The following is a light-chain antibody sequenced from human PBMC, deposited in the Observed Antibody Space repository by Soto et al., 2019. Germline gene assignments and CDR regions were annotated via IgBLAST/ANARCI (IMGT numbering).Light chain of an antibody. CDR2: EAS. J-gene: IGLJ3*02. Sequence: QSVLTQPASVSGSPGQSITISCTGTSRDVGSYNLVSWYQQHPGTAPELIIYEASQRPSGVSDRFSASKSGNTASLTISGLQVEDEAHYYCCSYAGSATWVFGGGTKLTVL. CDR1: SRDVGSYNL. V-gene: IGLV2-23*01. CDR3: CSYAGSATWV.